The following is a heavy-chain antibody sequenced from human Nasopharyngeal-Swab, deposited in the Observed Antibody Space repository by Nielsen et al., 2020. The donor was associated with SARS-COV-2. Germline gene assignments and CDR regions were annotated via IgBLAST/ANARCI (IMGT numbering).Heavy chain of an antibody. J-gene: IGHJ4*02. V-gene: IGHV3-11*01. CDR3: AKDEAADIAAAGSIDY. CDR1: GFTFSDYY. CDR2: ISSSGSTI. Sequence: SLKISCAASGFTFSDYYMSWIRQAPGKGLEWVSYISSSGSTIYYADSVKGRFTISRDNAKNSLYLQMNSLRAEDTALYYCAKDEAADIAAAGSIDYWGQGTLVTVSS. D-gene: IGHD6-13*01.